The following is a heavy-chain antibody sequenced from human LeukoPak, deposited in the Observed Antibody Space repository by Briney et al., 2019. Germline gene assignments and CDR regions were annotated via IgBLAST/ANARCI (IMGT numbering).Heavy chain of an antibody. J-gene: IGHJ3*02. Sequence: GGSLRLSCAASGFTFSSYAMSWVRQAPGKGLEWVPAISGSGGSTYYADSVKGRFTISRDNSKNTLYLQMNSLRAEDTAVYYCAKTHYYDSSGLQEPDAFDIWGQGTMVTVSS. V-gene: IGHV3-23*01. CDR3: AKTHYYDSSGLQEPDAFDI. CDR1: GFTFSSYA. CDR2: ISGSGGST. D-gene: IGHD3-22*01.